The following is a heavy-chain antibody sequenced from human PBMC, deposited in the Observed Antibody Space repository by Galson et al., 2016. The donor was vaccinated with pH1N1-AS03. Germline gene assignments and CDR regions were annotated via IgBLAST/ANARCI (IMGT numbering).Heavy chain of an antibody. V-gene: IGHV4-34*08. CDR2: INHSGDT. J-gene: IGHJ4*02. D-gene: IGHD3-10*01. CDR3: WAYYYGSGTKNCY. Sequence: LRLSCAASGFTFSNAWMTWIRQAPGKGLEWIGEINHSGDTTYNPSLESRVTISAGTSTSQFSLKVTSVTAADTALYYCWAYYYGSGTKNCYWGQGTLVTVSS. CDR1: GFTFSNAW.